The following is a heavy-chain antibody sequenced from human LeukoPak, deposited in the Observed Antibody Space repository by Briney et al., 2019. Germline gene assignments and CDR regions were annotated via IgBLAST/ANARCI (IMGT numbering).Heavy chain of an antibody. J-gene: IGHJ4*02. CDR3: ARGTYSSNWFLHY. Sequence: GGSLRLSCAASGFTFDDYGMSWVRQVPGKGLEWVSGTNWNGGSTGYADSVKGRFTISRDNAENSLYLQINSLRAEDTALYYCARGTYSSNWFLHYWGQGTLVTVSS. CDR2: TNWNGGST. V-gene: IGHV3-20*04. CDR1: GFTFDDYG. D-gene: IGHD6-13*01.